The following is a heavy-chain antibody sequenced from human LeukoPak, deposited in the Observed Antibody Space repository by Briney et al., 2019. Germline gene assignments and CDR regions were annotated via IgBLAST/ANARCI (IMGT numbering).Heavy chain of an antibody. CDR1: GFTFSSYG. Sequence: PGRSLRLSCAASGFTFSSYGMHWVRQAPGKGLEWVAVIWYDGSNKYYADSVKGRFTISRDNSKNTLYLQMNSLRAEDTAVYYCARRIVVVITATPGNDAFDIWGQGTMVTVSS. CDR2: IWYDGSNK. D-gene: IGHD2-15*01. J-gene: IGHJ3*02. CDR3: ARRIVVVITATPGNDAFDI. V-gene: IGHV3-33*01.